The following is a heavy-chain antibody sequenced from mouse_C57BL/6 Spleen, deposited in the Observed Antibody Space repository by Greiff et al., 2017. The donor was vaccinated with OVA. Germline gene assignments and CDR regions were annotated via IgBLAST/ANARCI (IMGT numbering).Heavy chain of an antibody. D-gene: IGHD1-1*01. J-gene: IGHJ3*01. Sequence: QVQLQQPGAELVKPGASVKMSCKASGYTFTSYWITWVKQRPGQGLEWIGDIYPGSGSTNYNEKFKSKATLTVDTSSSTAYMQLSSLTSEDSAVYYCGRYYGSSYRFAYWGQGTLVTVSA. CDR1: GYTFTSYW. CDR3: GRYYGSSYRFAY. V-gene: IGHV1-55*01. CDR2: IYPGSGST.